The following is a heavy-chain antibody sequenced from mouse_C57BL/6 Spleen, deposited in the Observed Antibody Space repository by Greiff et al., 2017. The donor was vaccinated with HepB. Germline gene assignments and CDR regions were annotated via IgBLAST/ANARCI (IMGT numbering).Heavy chain of an antibody. CDR1: GFTFSSYG. J-gene: IGHJ2*01. D-gene: IGHD1-1*01. V-gene: IGHV5-6*02. CDR2: ISSGGSYT. CDR3: ARRSGITTVVADFDY. Sequence: EVMLVESGGDLVKPGGSLKLSCAASGFTFSSYGMSWVRQTPDKRLEWVATISSGGSYTYYPDSVKGRFTISRDNAKNTLYLQMSSLKSEDTAMYYCARRSGITTVVADFDYWGQGTTLTVSS.